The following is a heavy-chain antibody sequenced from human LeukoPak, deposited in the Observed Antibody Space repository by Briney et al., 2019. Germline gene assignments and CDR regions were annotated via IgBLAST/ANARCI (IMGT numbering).Heavy chain of an antibody. D-gene: IGHD2-15*01. CDR3: ARTYCSDGSCDDYFDY. Sequence: PSETLSLTCTVSGGSISSSSYYWGWLRQPPGKGLEWIGSMYYSGSTYYNPSLKNRVTISVDTSKNQFSLKLSSVTAADTAVYYCARTYCSDGSCDDYFDYWGQGTLVTVSS. J-gene: IGHJ4*02. CDR1: GGSISSSSYY. V-gene: IGHV4-39*01. CDR2: MYYSGST.